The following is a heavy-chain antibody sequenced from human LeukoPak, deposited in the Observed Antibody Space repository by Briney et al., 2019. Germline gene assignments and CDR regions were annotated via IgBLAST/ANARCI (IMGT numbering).Heavy chain of an antibody. CDR2: ISGSGGST. Sequence: GGSLRLPCAASGFTFSSYAINWVRQAPGKGLEWVSIISGSGGSTYYADSVKGRFTISRDNSKNTLYLQMNSLRAEDTAVYYCAKGTKLAVAANNYFDYWGQGTLLTVSS. D-gene: IGHD2-15*01. V-gene: IGHV3-23*01. CDR3: AKGTKLAVAANNYFDY. CDR1: GFTFSSYA. J-gene: IGHJ4*02.